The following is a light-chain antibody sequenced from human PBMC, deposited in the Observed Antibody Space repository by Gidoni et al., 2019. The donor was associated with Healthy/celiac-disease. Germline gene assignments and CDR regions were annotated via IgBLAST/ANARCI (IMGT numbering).Light chain of an antibody. J-gene: IGLJ1*01. V-gene: IGLV3-1*01. CDR2: QDN. CDR3: QAWDSSTASYV. CDR1: KLGDKY. Sequence: SYELTQPRSVSVSPGQTASITCSGDKLGDKYACWYQQKPGQSPVLVIFQDNKRPSGIPERFSGSNSGNTATLTISGTQAMDEADYYCQAWDSSTASYVFGTGTKVTVL.